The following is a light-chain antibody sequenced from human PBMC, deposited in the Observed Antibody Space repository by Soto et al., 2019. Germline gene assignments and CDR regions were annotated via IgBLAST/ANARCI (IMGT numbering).Light chain of an antibody. CDR1: ESINNC. CDR2: AAS. Sequence: DIQMTQSPSSLSASVGDRVTFTCRASESINNCLSWFQQKPGQAPKLLIYAASSFQTGVPSRFSGSGFGTDFLLTIDSLQPEDFATYYCHQTFIAPATFGQGTRVGLK. J-gene: IGKJ1*01. CDR3: HQTFIAPAT. V-gene: IGKV1-39*01.